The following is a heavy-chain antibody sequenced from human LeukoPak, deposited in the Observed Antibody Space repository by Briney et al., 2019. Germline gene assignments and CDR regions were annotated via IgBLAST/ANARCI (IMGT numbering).Heavy chain of an antibody. Sequence: SETLSLTCAVYGGSFSGYYWSWIRQPPGKGLEWIGEINHSGSTNYNPSLKSRVTISVDTSKNQFSLKLSSVTAADTAVYCCARNRWLQLSDAFDIWGQGTMVTVSS. V-gene: IGHV4-34*01. CDR3: ARNRWLQLSDAFDI. J-gene: IGHJ3*02. D-gene: IGHD5-24*01. CDR2: INHSGST. CDR1: GGSFSGYY.